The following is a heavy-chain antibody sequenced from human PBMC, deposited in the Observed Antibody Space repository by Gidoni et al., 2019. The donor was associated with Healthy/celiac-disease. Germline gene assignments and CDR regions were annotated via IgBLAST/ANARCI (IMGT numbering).Heavy chain of an antibody. CDR1: GYTFTSYG. J-gene: IGHJ4*02. Sequence: QVQLVQSGAEVKKPGASVTVSCKASGYTFTSYGLSGVRQAPGQGLEWMGWIRAYNGKTNDAQKLQGRVTMTTDTSTSTAYMELRSLRSDDTAVYYCARGRALLEPWDWGQGTLGTVSS. CDR3: ARGRALLEPWD. V-gene: IGHV1-18*01. D-gene: IGHD1-1*01. CDR2: IRAYNGKT.